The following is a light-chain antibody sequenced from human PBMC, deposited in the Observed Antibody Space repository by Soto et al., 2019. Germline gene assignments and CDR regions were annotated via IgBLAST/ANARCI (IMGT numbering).Light chain of an antibody. CDR3: QHSYSTPYT. J-gene: IGKJ2*01. CDR2: AAS. V-gene: IGKV1-39*01. CDR1: QSISSY. Sequence: DIQMTQSPSSLSASVGDRVTITCRASQSISSYLNWFQLKPGKAPKLLIYAASTLQSGVPSRFSGSGSGTDFTLTISSLQPEDFATYYCQHSYSTPYTFGQGTKLEIK.